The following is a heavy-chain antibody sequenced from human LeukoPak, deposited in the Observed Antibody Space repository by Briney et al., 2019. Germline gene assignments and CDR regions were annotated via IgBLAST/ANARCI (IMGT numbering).Heavy chain of an antibody. Sequence: PGGSLRLSCAASGFTFSSYWMHWVRQAPGKGLVWVSRISNEGGGTDYADTVKGRFTISRVNVENTLYLQMNSLRAEDTAMYYCVRYDVEASRFDYCSQGTLVTV. J-gene: IGHJ4*02. CDR3: VRYDVEASRFDY. V-gene: IGHV3-74*01. CDR1: GFTFSSYW. CDR2: ISNEGGGT. D-gene: IGHD1-1*01.